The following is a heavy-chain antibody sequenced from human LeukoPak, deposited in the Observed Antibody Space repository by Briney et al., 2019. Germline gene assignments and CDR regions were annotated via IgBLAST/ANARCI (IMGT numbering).Heavy chain of an antibody. CDR3: GRDRGRVGATIT. V-gene: IGHV3-7*01. D-gene: IGHD1-26*01. CDR1: GFTFSDYW. CDR2: IKQDESEK. J-gene: IGHJ4*02. Sequence: GGSLRLSCAASGFTFSDYWMSWVRQAPGKGLEWVANIKQDESEKYYVDSVKGRFTISRDNAKNSLYLRMNSLRAEDTAVYYCGRDRGRVGATITWGQGTLVIVSS.